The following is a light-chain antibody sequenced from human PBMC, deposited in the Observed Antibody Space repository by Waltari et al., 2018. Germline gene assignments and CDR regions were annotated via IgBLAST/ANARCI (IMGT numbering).Light chain of an antibody. CDR1: SSDVGGYNY. Sequence: QSALTQPRSVSGSPGQSVTISCTGTSSDVGGYNYVSWYQQHPGKAPKLMIYDVDKRPPGVPHRFSGSKSGNTASLTVSGLQAEDEAHYYCSSYTSSSTHYVFGTGTKVTVL. J-gene: IGLJ1*01. V-gene: IGLV2-11*01. CDR2: DVD. CDR3: SSYTSSSTHYV.